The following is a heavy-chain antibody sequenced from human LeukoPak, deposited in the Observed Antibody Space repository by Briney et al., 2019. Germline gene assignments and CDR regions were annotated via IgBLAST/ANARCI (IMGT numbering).Heavy chain of an antibody. J-gene: IGHJ6*02. D-gene: IGHD6-6*01. CDR2: INHSGST. Sequence: SETLSLTCAVYGGSFSGYYWSWIRQPPGKGLEWIGEINHSGSTNYNPSLKSRVTISVDTSKSQFSLKLSSVTAADTAVYYCARGPPDSSSSFSGMDVWGQGTTVTVSS. CDR3: ARGPPDSSSSFSGMDV. CDR1: GGSFSGYY. V-gene: IGHV4-34*01.